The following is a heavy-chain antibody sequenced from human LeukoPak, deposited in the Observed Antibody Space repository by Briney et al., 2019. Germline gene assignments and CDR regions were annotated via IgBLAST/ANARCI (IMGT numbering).Heavy chain of an antibody. CDR3: ARGIYSSSWDYYYYGMDV. V-gene: IGHV3-30-3*01. D-gene: IGHD6-13*01. CDR1: GFTFSSYA. CDR2: ISYDGSNK. J-gene: IGHJ6*02. Sequence: PGGSLRLSCAASGFTFSSYAMPWVRQAPGKGLEWVAVISYDGSNKYYADSVKGRFTISRDNSKNTLYLQMNSLRAEDTAVYYCARGIYSSSWDYYYYGMDVWGQGTTVTVSS.